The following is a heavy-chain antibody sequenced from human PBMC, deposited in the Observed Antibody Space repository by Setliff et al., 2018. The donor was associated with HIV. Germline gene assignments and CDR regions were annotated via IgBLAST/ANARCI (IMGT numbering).Heavy chain of an antibody. Sequence: GGSLRLSCTASGFTFGDYAMSWVRLAPGKGLEWVSFLRSKTSGGTTEYAASVKGRFTISRDDSKSIAYLQMNSLKTEDTAVYYCTRDIGEAYYNFWDAYEYFDYWGQGTQVTVSS. CDR2: LRSKTSGGTT. D-gene: IGHD3-3*01. CDR3: TRDIGEAYYNFWDAYEYFDY. CDR1: GFTFGDYA. J-gene: IGHJ4*02. V-gene: IGHV3-49*04.